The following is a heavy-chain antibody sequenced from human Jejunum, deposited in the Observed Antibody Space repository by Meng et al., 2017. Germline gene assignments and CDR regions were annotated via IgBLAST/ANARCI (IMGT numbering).Heavy chain of an antibody. J-gene: IGHJ4*02. V-gene: IGHV4-4*02. Sequence: QVQLQESGPGLVRPSGTLTLTCPVSCYSISSNNRWTWVRQPPGRGLEWIGEIYHGGDTNYNPSLTSPVTISVDKSKNQFTLRLNSVTAADTAIYYCARDWGCRDGYCFSGLLEFWGQGILVTVSS. CDR1: CYSISSNNR. CDR3: ARDWGCRDGYCFSGLLEF. D-gene: IGHD2-15*01. CDR2: IYHGGDT.